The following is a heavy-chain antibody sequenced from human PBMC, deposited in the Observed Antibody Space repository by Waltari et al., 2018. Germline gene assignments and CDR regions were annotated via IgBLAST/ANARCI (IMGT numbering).Heavy chain of an antibody. CDR2: IYHSGTT. CDR1: GSSISSGYY. D-gene: IGHD6-13*01. V-gene: IGHV4-38-2*02. Sequence: QVQLQESGPGLVKPSETLSLTCTVSGSSISSGYYWGWIRQPPGKGLEWIGSIYHSGTTYDKPSLKSRVTILVDTSKNQFSLKVSSVTAADTAVYYCARDDGIAAAGTPWGQGILVTVSS. J-gene: IGHJ5*02. CDR3: ARDDGIAAAGTP.